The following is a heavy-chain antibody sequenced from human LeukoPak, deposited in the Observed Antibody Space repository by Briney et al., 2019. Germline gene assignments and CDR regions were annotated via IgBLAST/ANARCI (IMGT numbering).Heavy chain of an antibody. J-gene: IGHJ4*02. V-gene: IGHV3-7*01. CDR3: ARALDGSGSYSDY. CDR1: GFTFSSYW. CDR2: IKQDGNGK. D-gene: IGHD3-10*01. Sequence: GGSLRLSCAASGFTFSSYWMSWVRQAPGKGLEWVANIKQDGNGKYYVDSVKGRFTIPRDNAKNSLYLQMNSLRAEDTAVYYCARALDGSGSYSDYWGQGTLVTVSS.